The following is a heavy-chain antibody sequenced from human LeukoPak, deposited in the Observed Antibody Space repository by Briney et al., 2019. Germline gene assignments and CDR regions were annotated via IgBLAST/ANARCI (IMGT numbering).Heavy chain of an antibody. CDR1: GFTFSSYA. CDR3: ARGPQLNY. CDR2: ISYDGSNK. V-gene: IGHV3-30-3*01. Sequence: SLRLSCAASGFTFSSYAMHWVRQAPGKGLEWVAVISYDGSNKYYADSVKGRFTISRDNSKNTLYLQMNSLRAEDTAVYYCARGPQLNYWGQGTLVTVSS. J-gene: IGHJ4*02.